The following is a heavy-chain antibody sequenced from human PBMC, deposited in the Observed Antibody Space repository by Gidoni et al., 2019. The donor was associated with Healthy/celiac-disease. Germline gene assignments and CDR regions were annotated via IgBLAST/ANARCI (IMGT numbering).Heavy chain of an antibody. CDR2: IIPILGIA. CDR1: GGTFSSYA. Sequence: QVQLVQSGAEVKKPGSSVKVSCKASGGTFSSYAISWVRQAPGQGLEWMGRIIPILGIANYAQKFQGRVTITADKSTSTAYMELSSLRSEDTAVYYCATSQLRENAFDIWGQGTMVTVFS. D-gene: IGHD2-2*01. CDR3: ATSQLRENAFDI. V-gene: IGHV1-69*04. J-gene: IGHJ3*02.